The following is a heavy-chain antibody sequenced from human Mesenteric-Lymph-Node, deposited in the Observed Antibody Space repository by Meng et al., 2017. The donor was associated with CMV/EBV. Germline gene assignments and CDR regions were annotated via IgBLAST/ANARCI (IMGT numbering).Heavy chain of an antibody. CDR2: IYTSGST. D-gene: IGHD4-23*01. Sequence: SETLSLTCTVSGGSISSYYWSWIRQPAGKGLEWIGRIYTSGSTNYNPSLKSRVTISVDTSKNQFSLRLSSVTAADTAVYYCHYGGNSVDGAFDIWGQGTMVTVSS. J-gene: IGHJ3*02. CDR1: GGSISSYY. V-gene: IGHV4-4*07. CDR3: HYGGNSVDGAFDI.